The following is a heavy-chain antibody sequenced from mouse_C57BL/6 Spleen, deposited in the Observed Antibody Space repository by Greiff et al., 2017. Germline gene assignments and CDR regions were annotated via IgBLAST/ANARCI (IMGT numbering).Heavy chain of an antibody. Sequence: EVQLQQSGPELVKPGASVKISCKASGYTFTDYYMNWVKQSHGKSLEWIGDINPNNGGTSYNQKFKGKATLTVDKSSSTAYMELRSLTSEDSAVYYCSYSNYLYYAMDYWGQGTSVTVSS. CDR1: GYTFTDYY. CDR3: SYSNYLYYAMDY. V-gene: IGHV1-26*01. D-gene: IGHD2-5*01. CDR2: INPNNGGT. J-gene: IGHJ4*01.